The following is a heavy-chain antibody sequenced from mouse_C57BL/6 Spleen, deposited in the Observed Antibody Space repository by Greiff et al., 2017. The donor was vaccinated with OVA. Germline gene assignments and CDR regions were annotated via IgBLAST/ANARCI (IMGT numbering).Heavy chain of an antibody. Sequence: QVQLQQPGAELVRPGSSVKLSCKASGYTFTSYWMDWVKQRPGQGLEWIGNIYPSDSETHYNQKFKGKSTLTVDKSSSTAYMQLSSLTSEDSAVYYWARATLYYAMDYWGQGTSVTVSS. D-gene: IGHD1-1*01. V-gene: IGHV1-61*01. CDR3: ARATLYYAMDY. J-gene: IGHJ4*01. CDR2: IYPSDSET. CDR1: GYTFTSYW.